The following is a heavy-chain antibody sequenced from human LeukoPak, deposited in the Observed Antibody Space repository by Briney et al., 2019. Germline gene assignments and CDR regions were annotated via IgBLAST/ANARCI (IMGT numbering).Heavy chain of an antibody. CDR1: GFTFSNYA. CDR2: ISYDGGNK. CDR3: ARDSTRSAFDY. J-gene: IGHJ4*02. Sequence: GRSLRLSCAASGFTFSNYAMHWVRQAPGKGLEWVAVISYDGGNKYYADSVKGRFTISRDNAKNSLYLQMNSLRAEDTAVYYCARDSTRSAFDYWGQGTLVTVSS. V-gene: IGHV3-30-3*01. D-gene: IGHD2-2*01.